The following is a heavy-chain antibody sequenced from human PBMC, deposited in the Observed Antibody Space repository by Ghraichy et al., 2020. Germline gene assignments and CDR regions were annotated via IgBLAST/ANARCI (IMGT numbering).Heavy chain of an antibody. CDR1: GGSISSSSYY. J-gene: IGHJ4*02. Sequence: SETLSLTCTVSGGSISSSSYYWGWIRQPPGKGLEWNGSIYYSGSTYYNPSLKSRVTISVDTSKNQFSLKLSSVTAADTAVYYCARSRRDYYDSSGSIDYWGQGTLVTVSS. CDR3: ARSRRDYYDSSGSIDY. CDR2: IYYSGST. V-gene: IGHV4-39*01. D-gene: IGHD3-22*01.